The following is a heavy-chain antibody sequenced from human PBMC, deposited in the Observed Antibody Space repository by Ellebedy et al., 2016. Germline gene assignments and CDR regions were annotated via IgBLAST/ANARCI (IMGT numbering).Heavy chain of an antibody. CDR2: MNPNSGNT. D-gene: IGHD3-10*01. CDR3: ARGRDSLWFGEDY. J-gene: IGHJ4*02. V-gene: IGHV1-8*01. Sequence: ASVKVSXXASGYTFTSYDINWVRQATGQGLEWMGWMNPNSGNTGYAQKFQGRVTMTRNTSISTAYMELTSLRSEDTAVYFCARGRDSLWFGEDYWGQGTLVTVSS. CDR1: GYTFTSYD.